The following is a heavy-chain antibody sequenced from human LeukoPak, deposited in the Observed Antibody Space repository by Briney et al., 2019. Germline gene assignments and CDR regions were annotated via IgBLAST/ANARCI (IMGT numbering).Heavy chain of an antibody. D-gene: IGHD3-22*01. CDR3: AKVASSGYRVYFDY. V-gene: IGHV1-8*01. Sequence: ASVKVSCKASGYTFTSYDINWVRQATGQGLEWMGWMNPNSGNTGYAQKFQGRVTMTRNTSISTAYMELSSLRAEDTAVYYCAKVASSGYRVYFDYWGQGTLVTVSS. CDR1: GYTFTSYD. J-gene: IGHJ4*02. CDR2: MNPNSGNT.